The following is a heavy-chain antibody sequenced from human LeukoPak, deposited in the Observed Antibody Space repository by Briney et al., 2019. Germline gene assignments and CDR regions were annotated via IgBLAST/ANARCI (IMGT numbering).Heavy chain of an antibody. V-gene: IGHV1-2*02. CDR3: ARGPNFDRLDY. Sequence: ASVKVSCKASGYTFTDYYIHWVRQAPGQGLEWMGWINPNSGGTNYAQKFRGRVTMTRDTSISTAYMELRRLRSDDTAVYYCARGPNFDRLDYWDQGTLVTASS. CDR1: GYTFTDYY. CDR2: INPNSGGT. J-gene: IGHJ4*02. D-gene: IGHD3-9*01.